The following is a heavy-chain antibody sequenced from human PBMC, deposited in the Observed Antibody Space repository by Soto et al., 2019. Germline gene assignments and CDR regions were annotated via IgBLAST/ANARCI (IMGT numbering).Heavy chain of an antibody. CDR2: ISGSGTST. J-gene: IGHJ4*02. V-gene: IGHV3-23*01. CDR3: AKSRGYYDSIGPGDS. Sequence: EVQLLDSGGGLVQPGGSLRLSCAASGFTFSSYAMSWVRHAPGKGLEWVSAISGSGTSTYYADSVKGRFTISRDNSKNTLYLQMNSLRAEDTAVYYCAKSRGYYDSIGPGDSWGQGTLVTVSS. CDR1: GFTFSSYA. D-gene: IGHD3-22*01.